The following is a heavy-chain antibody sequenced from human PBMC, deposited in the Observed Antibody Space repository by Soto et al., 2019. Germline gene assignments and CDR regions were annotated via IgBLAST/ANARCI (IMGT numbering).Heavy chain of an antibody. D-gene: IGHD3-10*01. V-gene: IGHV6-1*01. CDR3: VRDRYSSSGWFDP. CDR2: KYYRSRFFS. J-gene: IGHJ5*02. Sequence: SQTRSLTCAISGDSVSSYSAAWNWIRQSPSGCLEWLGRKYYRSRFFSDYAESVKSRIIINPDTSKNQFSLQLKSVTPEDTAVYYCVRDRYSSSGWFDPWGQGTPVTVSS. CDR1: GDSVSSYSAA.